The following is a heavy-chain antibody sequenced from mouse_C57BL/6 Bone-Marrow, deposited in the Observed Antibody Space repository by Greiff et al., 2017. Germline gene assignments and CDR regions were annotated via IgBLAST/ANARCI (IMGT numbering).Heavy chain of an antibody. J-gene: IGHJ1*03. V-gene: IGHV1-55*01. Sequence: VQLQQPGAELVKPGASVKMSCKASGYTFTSYWITWVKQRPGQGLEWIGDIYPGSGSTNYNEKFKSKATLTVDTSSSTAYMQLSSLTSEYSAVSYCARAPPITTVVARYWYFDVWGTGTTVTVSS. CDR3: ARAPPITTVVARYWYFDV. CDR2: IYPGSGST. CDR1: GYTFTSYW. D-gene: IGHD1-1*01.